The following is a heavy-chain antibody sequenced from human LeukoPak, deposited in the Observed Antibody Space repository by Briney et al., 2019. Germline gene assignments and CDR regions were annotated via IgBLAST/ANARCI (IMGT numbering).Heavy chain of an antibody. Sequence: PGGSLRLSCAASGFTVSTKYMSWVRQAPGKGLEWVSVIYNDGSTYYADSVKGRFTLSRDNSKNMLYFQMKSLRAEDTAVYYCARSFSSGATAPDYWGQGTLVTVSS. CDR2: IYNDGST. CDR1: GFTVSTKY. V-gene: IGHV3-53*01. D-gene: IGHD1-26*01. CDR3: ARSFSSGATAPDY. J-gene: IGHJ4*02.